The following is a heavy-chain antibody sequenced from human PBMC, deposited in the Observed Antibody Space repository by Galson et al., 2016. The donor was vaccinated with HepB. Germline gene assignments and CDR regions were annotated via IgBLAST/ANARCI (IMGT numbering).Heavy chain of an antibody. D-gene: IGHD5-18*01. CDR2: MYYSGIT. J-gene: IGHJ4*02. Sequence: SETLSLTCTVSGASISSSYWSWIRQPPGKELERIGYMYYSGITNYNPSLKSRVTISVDTSKNQFSLKVRSVTAADTAVYYCARAVDTAMITHWGQGTLVTVSS. CDR3: ARAVDTAMITH. CDR1: GASISSSY. V-gene: IGHV4-59*01.